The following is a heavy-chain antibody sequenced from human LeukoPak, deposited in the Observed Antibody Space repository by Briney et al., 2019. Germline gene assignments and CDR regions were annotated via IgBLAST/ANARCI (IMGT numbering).Heavy chain of an antibody. D-gene: IGHD3-22*01. J-gene: IGHJ4*02. CDR2: INHSGST. CDR1: GGSFSGYY. CDR3: ARTNYYDSSGPIDY. V-gene: IGHV4-34*01. Sequence: SETLSLTCAVYGGSFSGYYWSWIRQPPGKGLEWIGEINHSGSTNYNPSLKSRVTISVDTSKNQFSLKLGSVTAADTAVYYCARTNYYDSSGPIDYWGQGTLATVSS.